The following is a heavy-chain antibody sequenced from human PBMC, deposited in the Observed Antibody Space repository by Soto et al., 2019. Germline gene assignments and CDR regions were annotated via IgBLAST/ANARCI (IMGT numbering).Heavy chain of an antibody. CDR3: ARHRGPMVRGVITYWFDP. V-gene: IGHV4-39*01. Sequence: ETLSLTCTVSGGSISSSSYYWGWIRQPPGKWLEWIRSIYYSGSTYYNPSLKSRVTISVDTSKNQFSLKLSSVTDADTAVYYCARHRGPMVRGVITYWFDPWGQVTMLTVSS. D-gene: IGHD3-10*01. J-gene: IGHJ5*02. CDR2: IYYSGST. CDR1: GGSISSSSYY.